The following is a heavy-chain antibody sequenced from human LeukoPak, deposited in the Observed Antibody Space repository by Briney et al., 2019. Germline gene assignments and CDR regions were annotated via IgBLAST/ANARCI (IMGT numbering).Heavy chain of an antibody. CDR2: ISSSGSTI. Sequence: PGGSLRLSCAASGFTFSSYEMNWVRQAPGKGLEWVSYISSSGSTIYYADSEKGRFTISRDNAKNSLYLQMNSLRAEDTAVYYCASGDILTGTLDYWGQGTLVTVSS. CDR1: GFTFSSYE. D-gene: IGHD3-9*01. V-gene: IGHV3-48*03. J-gene: IGHJ4*02. CDR3: ASGDILTGTLDY.